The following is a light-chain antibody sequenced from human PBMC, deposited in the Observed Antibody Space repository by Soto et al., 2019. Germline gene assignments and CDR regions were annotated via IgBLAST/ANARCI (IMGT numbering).Light chain of an antibody. CDR2: AAS. J-gene: IGKJ1*01. CDR1: RDVGSD. V-gene: IGKV1-6*01. CDR3: LQDYGDSWT. Sequence: QMSQSPSSLSASAGEKIIITCRASRDVGSDVSWYQQKPGQAPKLLIYAASNLYTGVPSRFSGSRSGTEFTLTISSLQPEDFVSYYCLQDYGDSWTFGQGTKVDIK.